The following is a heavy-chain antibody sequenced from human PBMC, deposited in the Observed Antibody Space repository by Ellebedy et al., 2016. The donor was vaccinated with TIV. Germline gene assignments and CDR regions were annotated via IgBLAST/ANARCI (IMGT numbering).Heavy chain of an antibody. CDR3: ARDLPFLGEWLAGGSGYFDY. J-gene: IGHJ4*02. Sequence: AASVKVSCKASGYTFTSYAVSWVRQAPGQGLEWMGWISAYDGNTNYAQKFQGRVAMTTDTSTSTAYLELMGLRSDDTAVYYCARDLPFLGEWLAGGSGYFDYWGQGTLVTVSS. CDR1: GYTFTSYA. V-gene: IGHV1-18*01. D-gene: IGHD5-24*01. CDR2: ISAYDGNT.